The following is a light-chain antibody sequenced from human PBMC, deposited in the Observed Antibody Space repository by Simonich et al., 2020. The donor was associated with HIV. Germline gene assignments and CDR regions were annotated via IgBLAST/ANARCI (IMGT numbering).Light chain of an antibody. CDR1: QSVSSD. CDR2: GAS. V-gene: IGKV3-15*01. Sequence: EIVMTQSPATLSVSPGERATLSCRASQSVSSDLALYHQEPGQAPRLLIYGASTRATGIPARFSGSGSGTEFTLTISSLQSEDFAVYYCQQYNNWPPYTFGQGTKLEIK. CDR3: QQYNNWPPYT. J-gene: IGKJ2*01.